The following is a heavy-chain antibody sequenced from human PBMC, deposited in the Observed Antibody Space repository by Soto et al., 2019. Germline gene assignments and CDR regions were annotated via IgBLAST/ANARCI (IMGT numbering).Heavy chain of an antibody. V-gene: IGHV4-4*02. Sequence: KASETLSLTCAVSGGSISSSNWWSWVRQPPGKGLEWIGEIYHSGSTNYNPSLKSRVTISVDKSKNQFSLKLSSVTAADTAVYYCASATSITIFGVASYYFDYWGQGTLVTVSS. D-gene: IGHD3-3*01. J-gene: IGHJ4*02. CDR1: GGSISSSNW. CDR2: IYHSGST. CDR3: ASATSITIFGVASYYFDY.